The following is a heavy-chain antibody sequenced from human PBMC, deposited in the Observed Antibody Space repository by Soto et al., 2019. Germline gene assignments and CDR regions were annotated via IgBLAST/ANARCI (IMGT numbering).Heavy chain of an antibody. V-gene: IGHV1-18*01. CDR3: ARVGGHSAFDV. Sequence: ASVKVSCRASGYTFTNFGFGWVRRAPGQGLEWMGWISPNSGNTNYAQNLQGRVTMTTDTSTSTAYMELRSLRSDDTAVYYCARVGGHSAFDVWGQGTMVTVSS. J-gene: IGHJ3*01. CDR2: ISPNSGNT. CDR1: GYTFTNFG.